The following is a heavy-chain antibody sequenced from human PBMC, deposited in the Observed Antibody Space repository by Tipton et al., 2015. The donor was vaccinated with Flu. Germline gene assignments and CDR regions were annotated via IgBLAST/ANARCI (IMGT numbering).Heavy chain of an antibody. V-gene: IGHV4-4*07. Sequence: LSCTVSGGSISRYYWSRIRQPAGKGLEWIGRIFTIGGTNYNPSLQSRVTMSVDTSKNQFSLKLSSVTAADTAVYYCARDLRGYRGYTGGDAFDVWGQGTMVTVSS. J-gene: IGHJ3*01. CDR3: ARDLRGYRGYTGGDAFDV. D-gene: IGHD5-12*01. CDR1: GGSISRYY. CDR2: IFTIGGT.